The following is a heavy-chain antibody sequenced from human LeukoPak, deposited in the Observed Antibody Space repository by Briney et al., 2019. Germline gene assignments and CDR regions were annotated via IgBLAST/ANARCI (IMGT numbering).Heavy chain of an antibody. Sequence: PGGSLRLSCAASGFTFSDYYMSWIRQAPGKGLEWVSYISSSGSTIYYADSVKGRFTISRDNSKNTLYLQMNSLRPEDTAVYYCARVKDGSSSWYATRAFDIWGQGTMVTVSS. J-gene: IGHJ3*02. CDR3: ARVKDGSSSWYATRAFDI. V-gene: IGHV3-11*04. CDR1: GFTFSDYY. CDR2: ISSSGSTI. D-gene: IGHD6-13*01.